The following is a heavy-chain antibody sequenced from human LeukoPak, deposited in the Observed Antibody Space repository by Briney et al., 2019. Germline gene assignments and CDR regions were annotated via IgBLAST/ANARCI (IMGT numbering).Heavy chain of an antibody. D-gene: IGHD3-22*01. V-gene: IGHV3-48*03. Sequence: PGGSLRLSCAASGFTFSSYEMNWVRQAPGKRLEWVSYISSSGSTIYYADSVKGRFTISRDNAKNSLYLQMNSLRAEDTAVYYCARVVGDSSGLNWFDPWGQGTLVTVSS. CDR1: GFTFSSYE. J-gene: IGHJ5*02. CDR2: ISSSGSTI. CDR3: ARVVGDSSGLNWFDP.